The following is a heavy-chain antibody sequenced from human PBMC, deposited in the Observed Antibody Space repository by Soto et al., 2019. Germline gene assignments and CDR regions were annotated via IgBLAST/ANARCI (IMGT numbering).Heavy chain of an antibody. D-gene: IGHD3-22*01. CDR1: GGSISSYY. CDR3: ARSLYDSSGYYYYH. CDR2: IYTSGST. J-gene: IGHJ5*02. Sequence: SETLSLTCTVSGGSISSYYWSWIRQPAGKGLEWIGRIYTSGSTNYNPSLKSRVTMSVDTSKNQFSLKLSSVTAADTAVYYCARSLYDSSGYYYYHWGQGTLVTVSS. V-gene: IGHV4-4*07.